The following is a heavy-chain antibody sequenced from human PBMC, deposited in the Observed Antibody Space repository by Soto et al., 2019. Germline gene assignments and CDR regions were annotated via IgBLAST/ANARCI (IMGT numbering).Heavy chain of an antibody. V-gene: IGHV3-15*07. CDR1: GFTFSNAW. CDR3: TLWGDYIRLLRE. Sequence: EVQLVESGGGLVKPGGSLRLSCAASGFTFSNAWMNWVRQAPGKGLEWVGRIKSKIDGGTTDYAAPVKGRFSISRDDSRITLYLQMNSLKTEDTAVYYCTLWGDYIRLLREWGQGTLVTVSS. J-gene: IGHJ4*02. D-gene: IGHD4-17*01. CDR2: IKSKIDGGTT.